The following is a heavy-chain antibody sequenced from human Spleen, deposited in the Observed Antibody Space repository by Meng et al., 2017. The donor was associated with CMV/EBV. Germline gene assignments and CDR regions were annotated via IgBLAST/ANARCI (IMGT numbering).Heavy chain of an antibody. CDR3: ARTRYSSSWYTFDY. D-gene: IGHD6-13*01. CDR1: GFIFSDYY. Sequence: GGSLRLSCAASGFIFSDYYMSWVRQAPGKGLEWIAYISDSGSSTIRIHYADSVKGRFTISRDNAQNSLYLQMNSLRAEDTAIYYCARTRYSSSWYTFDYWGQGNLVTVSS. CDR2: ISDSGSSTIRI. J-gene: IGHJ4*02. V-gene: IGHV3-11*04.